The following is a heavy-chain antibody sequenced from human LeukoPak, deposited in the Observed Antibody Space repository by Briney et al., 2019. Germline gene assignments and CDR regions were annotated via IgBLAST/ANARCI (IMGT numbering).Heavy chain of an antibody. V-gene: IGHV3-30*02. CDR1: EFTFSNYG. J-gene: IGHJ4*02. CDR3: AKVRVVFNWNYAYYFDS. D-gene: IGHD1-7*01. CDR2: IRYDGTNK. Sequence: PGGSLRLSCAASEFTFSNYGMHWVRQAPGKGLEWVAFIRYDGTNKYYADSVKGRFTISRDNSKNTLYLQMNSLRAEDTAVYYCAKVRVVFNWNYAYYFDSWGQGTLVTVSS.